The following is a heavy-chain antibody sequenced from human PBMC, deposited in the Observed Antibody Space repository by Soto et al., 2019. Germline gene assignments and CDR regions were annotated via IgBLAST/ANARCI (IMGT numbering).Heavy chain of an antibody. CDR3: ARHTTPYCSGGSCSLFDP. D-gene: IGHD2-15*01. J-gene: IGHJ5*02. CDR2: IYPGDSDT. Sequence: GRSLKISCKGSGYSFTSYWIGWVRQMPGKGLEWMGIIYPGDSDTRYSPSFQGQVTISADKSISTAYLQWSSLKASDTAMYYCARHTTPYCSGGSCSLFDPWGQGTLVTVSS. CDR1: GYSFTSYW. V-gene: IGHV5-51*01.